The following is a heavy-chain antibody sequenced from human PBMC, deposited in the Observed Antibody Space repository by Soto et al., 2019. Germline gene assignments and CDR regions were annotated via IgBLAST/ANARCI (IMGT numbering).Heavy chain of an antibody. Sequence: QVQLVESGGGLVKPGGSLRLSCAASGFTFSDYYMSWIRQAPGKGLEWVSYISSSGSTIYYADSVKGRFTISRDNAKNSLYLQMNSLRAEDTAVYYCARDRGFLEWLPIPVKNYYYMDVWGKGTTVTVSS. CDR3: ARDRGFLEWLPIPVKNYYYMDV. CDR1: GFTFSDYY. V-gene: IGHV3-11*01. CDR2: ISSSGSTI. J-gene: IGHJ6*03. D-gene: IGHD3-3*01.